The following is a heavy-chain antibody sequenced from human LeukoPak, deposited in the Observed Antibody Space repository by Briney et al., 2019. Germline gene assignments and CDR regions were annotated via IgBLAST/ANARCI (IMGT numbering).Heavy chain of an antibody. J-gene: IGHJ6*02. CDR3: ARGYCSSTSCYMDV. D-gene: IGHD2-2*01. Sequence: ASVKVSCKASGHTSTTYAIHWVRRAPGQGLEWMGWINAGNGNIKYSQKLQGRVTITGDTSASTAYMELSSLRSEDTAVYYCARGYCSSTSCYMDVWGQGTTVT. CDR2: INAGNGNI. CDR1: GHTSTTYA. V-gene: IGHV1-3*01.